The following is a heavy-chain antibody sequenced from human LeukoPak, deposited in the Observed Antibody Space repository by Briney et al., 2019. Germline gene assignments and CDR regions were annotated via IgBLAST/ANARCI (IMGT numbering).Heavy chain of an antibody. Sequence: PGGTLRLSCAASGFTFSSYEMNWVRQAPGKGLEWVSYISSSGSTIYYADSVKGRFTISRDNAKNSLYLQMNSLRAEDTAVYYCAELGITMIGGVWGKGTTVAISS. CDR2: ISSSGSTI. J-gene: IGHJ6*04. V-gene: IGHV3-48*03. D-gene: IGHD3-10*02. CDR3: AELGITMIGGV. CDR1: GFTFSSYE.